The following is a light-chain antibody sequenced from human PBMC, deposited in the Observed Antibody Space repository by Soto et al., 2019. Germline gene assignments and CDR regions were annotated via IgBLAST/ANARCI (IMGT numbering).Light chain of an antibody. CDR2: GAS. V-gene: IGKV1-39*01. J-gene: IGKJ1*01. CDR1: QNISYY. CDR3: QQTYDVPPT. Sequence: DIQMTQSPSFLYASVGDRVTFKCRASQNISYYVHWHQQNSGKAPELLIYGASTLRSGVPSRFGGSGSGTDFTLTITSLEPEDFASYYCQQTYDVPPTFGQGSRVDVK.